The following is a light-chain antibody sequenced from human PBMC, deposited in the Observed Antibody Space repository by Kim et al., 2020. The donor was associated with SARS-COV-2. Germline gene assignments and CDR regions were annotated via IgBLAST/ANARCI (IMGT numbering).Light chain of an antibody. CDR1: SLRGYY. CDR2: GKN. Sequence: SSELTQDPAVSVALGQTVRITCQGDSLRGYYATWYQQKPGQAPILVIYGKNNRHSGIPDRFSGSSSGNTASLTITGTQAGDEADYYCNSRDSNDNVVFGG. J-gene: IGLJ2*01. V-gene: IGLV3-19*01. CDR3: NSRDSNDNVV.